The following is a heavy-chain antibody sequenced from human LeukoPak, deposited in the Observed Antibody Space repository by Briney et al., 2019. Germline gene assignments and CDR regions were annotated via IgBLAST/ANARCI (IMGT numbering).Heavy chain of an antibody. Sequence: AGGSLRLSCAASGFTFSSYWMSWVRQAPGKGLEWVANIKQDGSEKYYVDSVKGRFSISRDNAKNSLYLQMNSLRAEDTAVYYCASVVYDFWSRYYSPGAFDIWGQGTMVTVSS. CDR1: GFTFSSYW. D-gene: IGHD3-3*01. CDR2: IKQDGSEK. J-gene: IGHJ3*02. CDR3: ASVVYDFWSRYYSPGAFDI. V-gene: IGHV3-7*01.